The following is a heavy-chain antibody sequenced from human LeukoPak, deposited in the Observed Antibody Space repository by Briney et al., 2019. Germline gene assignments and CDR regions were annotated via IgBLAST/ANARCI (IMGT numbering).Heavy chain of an antibody. D-gene: IGHD3-16*01. V-gene: IGHV3-20*01. J-gene: IGHJ2*01. CDR1: EVTFDYYG. CDR3: ARVDYASGYFDL. Sequence: GGSLRLSCAASEVTFDYYGMSWVRQAPGKGLEWVSGINWNGYSIGYADSVKGRFTISRDNGKNFLYLQMNSLKAEDTAFYHCARVDYASGYFDLWGRGTLVTVSS. CDR2: INWNGYSI.